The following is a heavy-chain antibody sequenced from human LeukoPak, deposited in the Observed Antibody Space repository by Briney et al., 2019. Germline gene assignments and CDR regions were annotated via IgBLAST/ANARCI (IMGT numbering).Heavy chain of an antibody. CDR3: ARDRGTWNDDGFDY. J-gene: IGHJ4*02. D-gene: IGHD1-1*01. CDR1: GGSISTSNYY. CDR2: IFYSGST. Sequence: SETLSLTCTVSGGSISTSNYYWGWIRQPPGKGLEWIGNIFYSGSTYYSPSVKSRVTISVDTSKNQFSLKLSSVTAADTAVYYCARDRGTWNDDGFDYWGQGTLVTVSS. V-gene: IGHV4-39*07.